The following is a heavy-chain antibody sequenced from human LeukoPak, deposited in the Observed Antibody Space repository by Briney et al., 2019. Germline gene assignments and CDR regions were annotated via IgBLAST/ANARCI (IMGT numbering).Heavy chain of an antibody. CDR1: GFIFDDYA. CDR2: ISGDGGRT. Sequence: GGPLRLSCAPSGFIFDDYAVHWVRQAPGKGLEWVSLISGDGGRTYYTDSVKRRLPISRDNSKHSLYLQMNSLRTEDTALYYCTKNGGYSDAFDIWGQGTMVTVSS. V-gene: IGHV3-43*02. CDR3: TKNGGYSDAFDI. J-gene: IGHJ3*02. D-gene: IGHD3-10*01.